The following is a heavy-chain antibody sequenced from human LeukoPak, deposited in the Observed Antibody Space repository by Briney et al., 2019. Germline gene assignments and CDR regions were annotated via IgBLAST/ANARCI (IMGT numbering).Heavy chain of an antibody. CDR2: IFYSGST. CDR1: GGSISGYY. D-gene: IGHD1-7*01. J-gene: IGHJ4*02. V-gene: IGHV4-59*01. CDR3: ARGARGNYVVFDY. Sequence: PSETLSLTCTVSGGSISGYYWSWIRQPPGKGLEWIGYIFYSGSTNSNPSLKSRLTISVDTSKNQFSLKLNSVTAADTAVYYCARGARGNYVVFDYWGQGTLVNVSS.